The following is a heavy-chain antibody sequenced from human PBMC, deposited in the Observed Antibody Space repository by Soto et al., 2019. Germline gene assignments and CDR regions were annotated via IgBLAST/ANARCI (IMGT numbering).Heavy chain of an antibody. J-gene: IGHJ4*02. V-gene: IGHV1-3*01. CDR1: GYSFIANA. D-gene: IGHD6-19*01. CDR2: INADNGNT. Sequence: VASVKVSCKTSGYSFIANAVHWVRQAPGQGLEWMGWINADNGNTKYSRKMQGRLTISRDTSASTVCMELTGLTSEDTAVYFCARDDVGSAWPYWGQGTLVTVSS. CDR3: ARDDVGSAWPY.